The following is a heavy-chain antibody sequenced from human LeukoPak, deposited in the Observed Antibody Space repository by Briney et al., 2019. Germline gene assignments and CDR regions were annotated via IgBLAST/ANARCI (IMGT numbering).Heavy chain of an antibody. CDR1: GVSISSSNSY. CDR2: IYYSGNT. V-gene: IGHV4-39*01. J-gene: IGHJ6*03. CDR3: AKVRDTFGLYYYMDV. D-gene: IGHD3-16*02. Sequence: PSQTLSLTCTVSGVSISSSNSYWGWIRQPPGKGLEWIGSIYYSGNTYYNASLKSQASISIDTSKNQFSLKLTSVTAAETAVYYCAKVRDTFGLYYYMDVWGQGTTLIVSS.